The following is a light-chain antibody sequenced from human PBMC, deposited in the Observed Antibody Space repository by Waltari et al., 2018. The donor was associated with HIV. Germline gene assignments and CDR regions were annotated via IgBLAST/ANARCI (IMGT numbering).Light chain of an antibody. J-gene: IGKJ2*02. V-gene: IGKV1-39*01. CDR2: AAS. Sequence: DIRMTHSPPSLSASVGDRVTITCRAVQRNSRYLNWYRQKPGQVPERLIYAASSLQSGVPSRFSGSGSDTDFTLTITSLQPEDVATYYCQQSYTIPCTFGQGTKLEIK. CDR1: QRNSRY. CDR3: QQSYTIPCT.